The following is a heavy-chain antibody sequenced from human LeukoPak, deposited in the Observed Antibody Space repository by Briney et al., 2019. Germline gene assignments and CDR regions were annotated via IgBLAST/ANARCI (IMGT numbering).Heavy chain of an antibody. CDR1: GGSISSSSYY. CDR2: INHSGST. D-gene: IGHD3-22*01. J-gene: IGHJ3*02. CDR3: ARSPYDSSGYYFPSGAFDI. V-gene: IGHV4-39*07. Sequence: SETLSLTCTVSGGSISSSSYYWSWIRQPPGKGLEWIGEINHSGSTNYNPSLKSRVTISVDTSKNQFSLKLSSVTAADTAVYYCARSPYDSSGYYFPSGAFDIWGQGTMVTVSS.